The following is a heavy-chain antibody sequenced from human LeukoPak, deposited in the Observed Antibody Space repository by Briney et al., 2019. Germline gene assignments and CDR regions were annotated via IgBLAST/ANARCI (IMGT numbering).Heavy chain of an antibody. CDR3: ARAGSSGWRYYYYYMDV. CDR1: GGSISSYY. CDR2: IYYSGST. D-gene: IGHD6-19*01. V-gene: IGHV4-59*01. Sequence: SETLSLTCTVSGGSISSYYWSWIRQPPGKGLEWIGYIYYSGSTNYNPSLKSRATISVDTSKNQFSLKLSSVTAADTAVYYCARAGSSGWRYYYYYMDVWGKGTTVTISS. J-gene: IGHJ6*03.